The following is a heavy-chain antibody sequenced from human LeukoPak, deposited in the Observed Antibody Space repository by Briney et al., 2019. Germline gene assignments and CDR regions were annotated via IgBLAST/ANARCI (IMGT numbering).Heavy chain of an antibody. CDR2: INSDGSST. J-gene: IGHJ6*02. D-gene: IGHD4-11*01. V-gene: IGHV3-74*01. CDR1: GFTFSNYW. Sequence: PGGSLRLSCAASGFTFSNYWMHWVRQAPGKGLVWVSRINSDGSSTSYADSVKGRFTISRDNAKNTLYLQMNSLRAEDTAVYYCATAMTTEYHYYYYYGMDVWGQGTTVTVSS. CDR3: ATAMTTEYHYYYYYGMDV.